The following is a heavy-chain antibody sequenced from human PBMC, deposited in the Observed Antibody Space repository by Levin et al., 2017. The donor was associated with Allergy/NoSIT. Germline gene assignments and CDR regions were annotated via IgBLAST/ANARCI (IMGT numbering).Heavy chain of an antibody. J-gene: IGHJ6*02. CDR1: GFTFSDYY. Sequence: GESLKISCAASGFTFSDYYMSWIRQAPGKGLEWVSYISSSGSTIYYADSVKGRFTISRDNAKNSLYLQMNSLRAEDTAVYYCARDRWFGELSYYYYYGMDVWGQGTTVTVSS. CDR3: ARDRWFGELSYYYYYGMDV. CDR2: ISSSGSTI. V-gene: IGHV3-11*01. D-gene: IGHD3-10*01.